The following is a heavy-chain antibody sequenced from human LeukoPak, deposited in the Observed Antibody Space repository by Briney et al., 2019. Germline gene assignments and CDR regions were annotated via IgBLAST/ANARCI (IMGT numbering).Heavy chain of an antibody. Sequence: ASVKVSCKVSGYTLTELSMHWVRQAPGKGLEWMGGFDPEDGETIYAQKFQGRVTMTEDTSTDTAYMELSSLRAEDTAVYYCARASILRDGPVEPGYWGQGTLVTVSS. CDR2: FDPEDGET. V-gene: IGHV1-24*01. D-gene: IGHD1-14*01. J-gene: IGHJ4*02. CDR3: ARASILRDGPVEPGY. CDR1: GYTLTELS.